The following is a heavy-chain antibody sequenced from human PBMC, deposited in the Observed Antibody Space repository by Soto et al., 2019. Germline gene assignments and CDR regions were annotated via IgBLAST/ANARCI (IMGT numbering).Heavy chain of an antibody. CDR1: GFTFSSYG. D-gene: IGHD6-13*01. CDR3: AKVIVKSSSSWYGGCDY. Sequence: QVQLVESGGGVVQPGRSLRLSCAASGFTFSSYGMHWVRQAPGKGLEWVAVISYDGSNKYYADSVKGRFTISRDNSKKSLYLQMNRRRAEDTAVYYCAKVIVKSSSSWYGGCDYWGQGTLVTVSS. CDR2: ISYDGSNK. V-gene: IGHV3-30*18. J-gene: IGHJ4*02.